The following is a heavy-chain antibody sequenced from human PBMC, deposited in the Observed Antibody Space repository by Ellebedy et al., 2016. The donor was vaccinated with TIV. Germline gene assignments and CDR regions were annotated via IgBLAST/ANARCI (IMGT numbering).Heavy chain of an antibody. V-gene: IGHV1-8*01. CDR3: ARRSSRITIFGVVIIHAGRFDP. Sequence: ASVKVSCXASGYTFTSYDINWVRQATGQGLEWMGWMNPNSGNTGYAQKFQGRVTMTRNTSISTAYMELSSLRSEDTAVYYCARRSSRITIFGVVIIHAGRFDPWGQGTLVTVSS. CDR1: GYTFTSYD. J-gene: IGHJ5*02. D-gene: IGHD3-3*01. CDR2: MNPNSGNT.